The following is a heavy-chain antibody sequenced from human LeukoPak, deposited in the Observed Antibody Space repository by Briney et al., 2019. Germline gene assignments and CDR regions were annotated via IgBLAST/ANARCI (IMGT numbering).Heavy chain of an antibody. CDR1: GFTFSSYE. Sequence: GGSLRLSCAASGFTFSSYEMNWVRQAPGKGLEWVSYISSSGSTIYYADSVKGRFTISRDNAKNSLYLQMNSLRAEDTAVYYCARGVRFGELLETGTDYWGQGTLVTVSS. CDR2: ISSSGSTI. D-gene: IGHD3-10*01. V-gene: IGHV3-48*03. CDR3: ARGVRFGELLETGTDY. J-gene: IGHJ4*02.